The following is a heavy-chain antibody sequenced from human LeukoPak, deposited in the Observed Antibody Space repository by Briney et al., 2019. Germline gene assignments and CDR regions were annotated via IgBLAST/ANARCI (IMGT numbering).Heavy chain of an antibody. CDR3: ARNVWDIVVVVAATGGDWFDP. V-gene: IGHV1-2*02. CDR2: INPNSGGR. D-gene: IGHD2-15*01. Sequence: ASVKVSCKASGYTFTGYYMHWVRQAPGQGLEWMGWINPNSGGRNYAQKFQGRVTMTRDTSISTAYMELSRLRSDDTAVYYCARNVWDIVVVVAATGGDWFDPWGQGTLVTVSS. J-gene: IGHJ5*02. CDR1: GYTFTGYY.